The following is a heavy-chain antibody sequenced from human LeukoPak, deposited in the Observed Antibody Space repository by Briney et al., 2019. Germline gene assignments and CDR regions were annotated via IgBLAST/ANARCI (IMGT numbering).Heavy chain of an antibody. D-gene: IGHD3-3*01. CDR2: ISSSSTYI. CDR3: ARDPSYDFRSGNHLNWFDP. J-gene: IGHJ5*02. V-gene: IGHV3-11*06. Sequence: GGSLRLSCAASGFTFSDYFMSWIRQAPGKGLEWVSSISSSSTYIYYADSVKGRFTISRDNAKNSLYLHMNSLRAEDTAVYYCARDPSYDFRSGNHLNWFDPWGQGTLVTVSS. CDR1: GFTFSDYF.